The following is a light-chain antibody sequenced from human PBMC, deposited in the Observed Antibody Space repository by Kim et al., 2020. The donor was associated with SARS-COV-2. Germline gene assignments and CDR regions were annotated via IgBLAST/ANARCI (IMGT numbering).Light chain of an antibody. CDR3: QAWDSSTAV. CDR2: QDS. J-gene: IGLJ2*01. CDR1: KLGDKY. V-gene: IGLV3-1*01. Sequence: SYELTQPPSVSVSPGQTASITCSGDKLGDKYACWYQQKPGQFPVLVINQDSKRPSGIPERFSGSNSGNTATLTISGTQAMDEADYYCQAWDSSTAVFGGG.